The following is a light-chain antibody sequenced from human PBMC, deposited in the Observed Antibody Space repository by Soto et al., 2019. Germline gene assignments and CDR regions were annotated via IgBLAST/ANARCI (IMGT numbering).Light chain of an antibody. Sequence: DIQMTQSPSTLSASVGDRVTITCRASQSISNWLAWYQQKPGKAPKLLNYKTSNLDSGVPSRFSGSGSGTEFSLTISSLQPDDFATYYCQQYKSFSLTFGGGTRVELK. V-gene: IGKV1-5*03. CDR2: KTS. CDR3: QQYKSFSLT. CDR1: QSISNW. J-gene: IGKJ4*01.